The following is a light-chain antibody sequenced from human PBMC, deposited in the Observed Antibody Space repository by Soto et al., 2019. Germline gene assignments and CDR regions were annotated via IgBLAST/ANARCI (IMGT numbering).Light chain of an antibody. Sequence: IVLTTSNDTLSLAPFYIYSLSLLASQSVSSYLAWYQQTPGQAHRLLIYDASNRATGIPARFSGSGSGTDFTLTISSLEPEDFAVYYCQQRSNWPPINFGKGTQLEIK. CDR3: QQRSNWPPIN. CDR1: QSVSSY. J-gene: IGKJ5*01. V-gene: IGKV3-11*01. CDR2: DAS.